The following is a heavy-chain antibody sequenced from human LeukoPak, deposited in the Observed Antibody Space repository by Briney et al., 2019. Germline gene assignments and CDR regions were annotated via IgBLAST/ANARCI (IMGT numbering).Heavy chain of an antibody. D-gene: IGHD4-17*01. CDR1: GFTFNKYS. Sequence: PGGSLRLSCVASGFTFNKYSMNWVRQAPGKGLQWLSYISGSSRTIYYADSVKGRFAISRDNARNSLYLQMNSLRVEDTAVYYCAKNPYGDYVLDYYYYMDVWGKGTTVTISS. V-gene: IGHV3-48*01. CDR3: AKNPYGDYVLDYYYYMDV. J-gene: IGHJ6*03. CDR2: ISGSSRTI.